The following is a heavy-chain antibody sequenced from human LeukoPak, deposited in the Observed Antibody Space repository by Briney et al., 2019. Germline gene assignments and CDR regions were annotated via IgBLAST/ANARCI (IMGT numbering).Heavy chain of an antibody. CDR1: GITFTSYA. Sequence: GGSLRLSCAASGITFTSYAMSWVRQAPGKGLEWVSGISGTGANTYYGDSVKGRFTISRDNSKNTLYLQMNSLRAEDTAVYYCAKMGPASYYYYGMDVWGQGTTVTVSS. CDR2: ISGTGANT. CDR3: AKMGPASYYYYGMDV. V-gene: IGHV3-23*01. J-gene: IGHJ6*02.